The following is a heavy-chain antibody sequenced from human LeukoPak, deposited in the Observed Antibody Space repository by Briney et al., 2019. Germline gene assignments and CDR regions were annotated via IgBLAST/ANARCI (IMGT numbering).Heavy chain of an antibody. CDR3: AKSLYGGCDY. CDR1: GFSFSTYA. CDR2: VNGNGGST. V-gene: IGHV3-23*01. Sequence: GGSLRLSCAASGFSFSTYAMSWVRRAPRKGLEWVSGVNGNGGSTSYADSVKGRFTIFRDNSKNTVYLQMNSLRVEDTAVYYCAKSLYGGCDYWGQGTVVTVSS. J-gene: IGHJ4*02. D-gene: IGHD3-16*02.